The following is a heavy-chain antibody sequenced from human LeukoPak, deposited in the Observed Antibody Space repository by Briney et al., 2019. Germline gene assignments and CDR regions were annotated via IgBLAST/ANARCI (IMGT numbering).Heavy chain of an antibody. CDR2: IRRDGIEK. CDR3: AKESPGYCTGTSCWDS. V-gene: IGHV3-7*05. CDR1: GFTFSNYW. J-gene: IGHJ4*02. D-gene: IGHD2-2*01. Sequence: GGSLRLSCAASGFTFSNYWMSWVRQAPGKGLECVAHIRRDGIEKYYVDSVKGRFTISRDNAKNSLSLQMNSLRVEDTAVYYCAKESPGYCTGTSCWDSWGQGTLVTVSS.